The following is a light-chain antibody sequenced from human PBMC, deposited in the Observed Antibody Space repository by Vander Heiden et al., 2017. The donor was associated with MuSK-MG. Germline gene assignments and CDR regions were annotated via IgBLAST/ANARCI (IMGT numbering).Light chain of an antibody. CDR2: DAS. CDR1: QGISSA. J-gene: IGKJ3*01. CDR3: QQVNSYPFT. Sequence: AIQLTQSPSSLSASVGDRVTITCRASQGISSALAWYQQKPGKAPKLLIYDASSLESGVPSRFSGSRSGTDFTLTISSLQTEDFATYYCQQVNSYPFTFGHGTKVDIK. V-gene: IGKV1-13*02.